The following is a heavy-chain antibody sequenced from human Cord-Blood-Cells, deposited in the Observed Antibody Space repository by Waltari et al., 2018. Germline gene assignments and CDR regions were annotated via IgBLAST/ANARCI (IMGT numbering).Heavy chain of an antibody. J-gene: IGHJ5*02. CDR1: GYTFTSYA. CDR2: INAGSGNT. D-gene: IGHD3-10*01. V-gene: IGHV1-3*01. Sequence: LQLVQSGAETKKAGASVKVSCMASGYTFTSYAMHWVRQAPGQRLELVGWINAGSGNTKYSQQFQGRVTITRDTSTSTAYMDLISVGSEDTAVYYCAREEVFPRVQGVNWFDPWGQGTLVTVSS. CDR3: AREEVFPRVQGVNWFDP.